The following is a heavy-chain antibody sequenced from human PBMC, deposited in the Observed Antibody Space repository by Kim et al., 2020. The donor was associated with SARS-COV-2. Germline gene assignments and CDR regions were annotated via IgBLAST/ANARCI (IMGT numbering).Heavy chain of an antibody. J-gene: IGHJ6*02. CDR3: ARDTSGYYGSGGDHSGLYI. Sequence: GGSLRLSCAASGFTFSSYAMHWVRQAPGKGLEWVAVISYDGSNKYYVDSVKGRFTISRDNAKNTLYLQMNSLRAEDTAVYYCARDTSGYYGSGGDHSGLYICGAGTTVTVSS. V-gene: IGHV3-30*04. CDR2: ISYDGSNK. D-gene: IGHD3-10*01. CDR1: GFTFSSYA.